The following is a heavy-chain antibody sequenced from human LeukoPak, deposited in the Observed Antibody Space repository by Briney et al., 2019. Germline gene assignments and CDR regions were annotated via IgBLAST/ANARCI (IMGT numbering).Heavy chain of an antibody. D-gene: IGHD5/OR15-5a*01. J-gene: IGHJ5*02. CDR1: GFTFSSYS. Sequence: GGSLRLSCAASGFTFSSYSMNWVRQAPGKGLEWVSSISSSSSYIYYADSVKGRFTISRDNAKNSLYLQMNGLRAEDTAVYYCARDTAGPQVSDSGPWGQGTLVTVSS. CDR3: ARDTAGPQVSDSGP. CDR2: ISSSSSYI. V-gene: IGHV3-21*01.